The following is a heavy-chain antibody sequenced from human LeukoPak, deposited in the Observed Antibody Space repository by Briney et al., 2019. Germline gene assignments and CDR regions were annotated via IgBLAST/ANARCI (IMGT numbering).Heavy chain of an antibody. D-gene: IGHD4-17*01. Sequence: SETLSLTCTVSGGSISSSSYYWGWIRQPPGKGLEWIGSIYYSGSTYYNPSLKSRVTISVDTSKNQFSLKLSSVTAADTAVYYCARSAWRGDYGDYGYWGQGTLVTVSS. CDR3: ARSAWRGDYGDYGY. V-gene: IGHV4-39*07. J-gene: IGHJ4*02. CDR1: GGSISSSSYY. CDR2: IYYSGST.